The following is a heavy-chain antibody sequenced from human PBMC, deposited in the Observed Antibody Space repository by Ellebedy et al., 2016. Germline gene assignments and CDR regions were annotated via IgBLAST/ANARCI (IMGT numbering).Heavy chain of an antibody. V-gene: IGHV3-15*01. CDR1: GFTFSNAW. CDR2: NKSKTDGGAA. CDR3: TTVYRYNYDSV. Sequence: GGSLRLSCAASGFTFSNAWMNWVRQAPGKGLEWVGRNKSKTDGGAADYAAPVKGRFTISRDDSKNTLYLQMNSLKTEDTAVYFCTTVYRYNYDSVWGQGTLVTVSS. D-gene: IGHD5-18*01. J-gene: IGHJ4*02.